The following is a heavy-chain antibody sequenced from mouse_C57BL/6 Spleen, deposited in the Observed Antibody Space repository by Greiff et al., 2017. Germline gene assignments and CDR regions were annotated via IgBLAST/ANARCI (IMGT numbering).Heavy chain of an antibody. Sequence: VQLQQPGAELVRPGSSVKLSCKASGYTFTSYWMDWVKQRPGQGLEWIGNIYPSDSETHYNQKFKDKDTLNVDKSSSTAYMQLSSLTSEDSAVYYCARTGGSSYFDYWGQGTTLTVSS. D-gene: IGHD1-1*01. CDR2: IYPSDSET. CDR1: GYTFTSYW. J-gene: IGHJ2*01. V-gene: IGHV1-61*01. CDR3: ARTGGSSYFDY.